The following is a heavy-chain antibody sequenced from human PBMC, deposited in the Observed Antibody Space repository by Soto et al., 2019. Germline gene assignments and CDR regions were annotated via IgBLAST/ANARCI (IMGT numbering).Heavy chain of an antibody. D-gene: IGHD3-10*01. Sequence: QVQLQQWGAGLLKPSETLSLTCAVYGGSFSGYYWNWIRQPPGKGLEWIGEINPSGSTNYNPSLKRPVPISVTPAKNPFSLQLSSVTAAATAVYYCARVSGIYYYCMDVWGQGTTVTVSS. J-gene: IGHJ6*02. CDR2: INPSGST. CDR1: GGSFSGYY. V-gene: IGHV4-34*01. CDR3: ARVSGIYYYCMDV.